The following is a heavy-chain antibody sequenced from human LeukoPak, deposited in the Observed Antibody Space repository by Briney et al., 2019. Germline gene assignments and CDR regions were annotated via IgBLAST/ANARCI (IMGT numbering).Heavy chain of an antibody. Sequence: ASVKVSCKTSGYTFTSYGVSWLRQAPGQGLEWMGWIGAYNGHTNYAQSLQGRVTMTTDTSTSTAHMELRSLRSDDAAVYYCARGYESWSGYPSFDYWGQGTLVIVSS. CDR1: GYTFTSYG. CDR2: IGAYNGHT. D-gene: IGHD3-3*01. CDR3: ARGYESWSGYPSFDY. J-gene: IGHJ4*02. V-gene: IGHV1-18*01.